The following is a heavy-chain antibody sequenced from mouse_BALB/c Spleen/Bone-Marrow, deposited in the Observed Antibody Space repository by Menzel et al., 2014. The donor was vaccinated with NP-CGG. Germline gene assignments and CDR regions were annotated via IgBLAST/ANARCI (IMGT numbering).Heavy chain of an antibody. CDR2: IYPGNSDT. CDR3: TRKVYYGNPLDY. V-gene: IGHV1-5*01. D-gene: IGHD2-1*01. J-gene: IGHJ2*01. Sequence: VHVKQSGTVLARPGASVKMSCKASGYSLTSYWMHWVKQRPGQGLEWIGAIYPGNSDTSYNQKFKGKAKLTAVTSATTAYMELSSLTNEDSAVYFCTRKVYYGNPLDYWGQGTTLTVSS. CDR1: GYSLTSYW.